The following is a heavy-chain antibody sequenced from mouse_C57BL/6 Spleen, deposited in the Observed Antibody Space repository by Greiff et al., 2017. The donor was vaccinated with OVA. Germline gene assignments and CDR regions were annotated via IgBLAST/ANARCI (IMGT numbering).Heavy chain of an antibody. CDR3: ARFPNWENDFDY. V-gene: IGHV1-55*01. CDR2: IYPGSGST. J-gene: IGHJ2*01. D-gene: IGHD4-1*01. Sequence: QVQLQQPGAELVKPGASVKMSCKASGYTFTSYWLTWVKQRPGQGLEWIGDIYPGSGSTNYNEKFKSKATLTVDTSSSTAYMQLSSLTSEDSAVYYCARFPNWENDFDYWGQGTTLTVSS. CDR1: GYTFTSYW.